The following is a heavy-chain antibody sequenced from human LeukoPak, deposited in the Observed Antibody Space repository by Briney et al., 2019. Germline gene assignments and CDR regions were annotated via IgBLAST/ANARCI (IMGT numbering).Heavy chain of an antibody. CDR2: FDPEDGET. V-gene: IGHV1-24*01. CDR3: ATDLGVSGWYHY. J-gene: IGHJ4*02. Sequence: ASVKVSCKVSGYTLTELSMHWVRQAPGKGLEWMGGFDPEDGETIYAQKFQGRVTMTEDTSTDTAYMELSSLRSEDTAVYYCATDLGVSGWYHYWGQGTLVTVSS. CDR1: GYTLTELS. D-gene: IGHD6-19*01.